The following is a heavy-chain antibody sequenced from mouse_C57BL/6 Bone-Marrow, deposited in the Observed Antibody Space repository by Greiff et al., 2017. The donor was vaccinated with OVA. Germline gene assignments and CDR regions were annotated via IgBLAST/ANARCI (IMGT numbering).Heavy chain of an antibody. V-gene: IGHV5-12*01. D-gene: IGHD1-1*01. CDR3: ARGLLRTWFAY. Sequence: DVHLVESGGGLVQPGGSLKLSCAASGFTFSDYYMYWVRQTPEKRLEWVAYISNGGGSTYYPDTVKGRFTISRDNAKNTLYLQMSRLKSEDTAMYYCARGLLRTWFAYWGQGTLVTVSA. J-gene: IGHJ3*01. CDR2: ISNGGGST. CDR1: GFTFSDYY.